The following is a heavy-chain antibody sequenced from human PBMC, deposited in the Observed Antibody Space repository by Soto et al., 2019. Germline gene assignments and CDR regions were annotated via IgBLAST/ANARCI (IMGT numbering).Heavy chain of an antibody. CDR2: IYYGGST. Sequence: SEPLSHTYTFSGSPIRSSSYYGGWLRQPPGKGLEWIGSIYYGGSTYYNPSLKSRVTISVDTSKNQFSLKLSSVTAADTAVYYCASQPPVHYYYGMDVWGQGTTDT. J-gene: IGHJ6*02. V-gene: IGHV4-39*01. D-gene: IGHD1-1*01. CDR3: ASQPPVHYYYGMDV. CDR1: GSPIRSSSYY.